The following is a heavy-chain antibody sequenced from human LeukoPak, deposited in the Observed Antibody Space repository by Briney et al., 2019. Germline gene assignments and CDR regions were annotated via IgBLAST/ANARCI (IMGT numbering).Heavy chain of an antibody. CDR1: GLTLDDNA. J-gene: IGHJ6*02. V-gene: IGHV3-9*01. D-gene: IGHD6-13*01. CDR2: ISWKSGSI. CDR3: AKDKSHSSWTSRFYYYAMDV. Sequence: GGSLRSSFEASGLTLDDNAMHWVRQAPGKGRGWASGISWKSGSIGYADSVKGRFTISRNNAKNSLYLQMNSLRAEDTALYYCAKDKSHSSWTSRFYYYAMDVWGQGTTVTVSS.